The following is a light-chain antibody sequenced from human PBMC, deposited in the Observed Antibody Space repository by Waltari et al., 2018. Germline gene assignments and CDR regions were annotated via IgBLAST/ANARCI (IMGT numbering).Light chain of an antibody. CDR3: QQRNKWPLT. V-gene: IGKV3-11*01. CDR1: QSVANF. CDR2: DVS. J-gene: IGKJ4*01. Sequence: DIVLTQSPATLSLSPGERATLSCRASQSVANFLAWYQQKPGQAPRLLIYDVSNRATDIPARFSGSGFATDFTLAISDVEPEDSAVYYCQQRNKWPLTFGVGTKVEIK.